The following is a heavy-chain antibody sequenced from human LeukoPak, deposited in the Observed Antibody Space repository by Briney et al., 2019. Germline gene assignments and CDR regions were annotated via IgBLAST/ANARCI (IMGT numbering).Heavy chain of an antibody. CDR3: ARGVSSYDILTGYQFDY. Sequence: SETLSLTCTVSGGSISSYYWSWIRQPPGKGLEWIGEINHSGSTNYNPSLKSRVTTSVDTSKNQFSLKLSSVTAADTAVYYCARGVSSYDILTGYQFDYWGQGTLVTVSS. CDR2: INHSGST. J-gene: IGHJ4*02. D-gene: IGHD3-9*01. CDR1: GGSISSYY. V-gene: IGHV4-34*01.